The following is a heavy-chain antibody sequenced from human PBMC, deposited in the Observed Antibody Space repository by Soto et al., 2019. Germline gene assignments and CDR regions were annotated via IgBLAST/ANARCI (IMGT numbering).Heavy chain of an antibody. V-gene: IGHV3-23*01. D-gene: IGHD6-13*01. CDR2: ISGSADNT. Sequence: RLSCAASGFSFSSHAMSWVRQAPGKGLEWVSVISGSADNTYYAASVRGRFTISRDDSNNNAHLQMNSLRTEDTAVYYCARYRVAADMSDFDYWGQGTQVTVSS. J-gene: IGHJ4*02. CDR1: GFSFSSHA. CDR3: ARYRVAADMSDFDY.